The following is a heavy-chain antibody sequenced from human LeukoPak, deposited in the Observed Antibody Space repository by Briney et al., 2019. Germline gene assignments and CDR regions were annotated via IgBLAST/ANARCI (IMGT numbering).Heavy chain of an antibody. Sequence: PSETLSLTCTVSGGSISSYYWSWIRQPPGKGLEWIGYIYCSGSTNYNPSLKSRVTISVDTSKNQFSLKLSSVTAADTAVYYCARLRGSITYFDYWGQGTLVTVSS. D-gene: IGHD3-10*01. V-gene: IGHV4-59*08. CDR2: IYCSGST. J-gene: IGHJ4*02. CDR1: GGSISSYY. CDR3: ARLRGSITYFDY.